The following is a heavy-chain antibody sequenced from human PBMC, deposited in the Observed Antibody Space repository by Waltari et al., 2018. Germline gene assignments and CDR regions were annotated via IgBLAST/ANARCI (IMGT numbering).Heavy chain of an antibody. CDR3: ARPISIGVVIKNFQH. D-gene: IGHD3-3*01. CDR1: GYTFTGYY. Sequence: QVQLVQSGAEVKKPGASVKVSCKASGYTFTGYYMHLVRQATGQGLEWMGWINPNSGGTNYAQKFQGRVTMTRDTSISTAYMELSRLRSDDTAVYYCARPISIGVVIKNFQHWGQGTLVTVSS. J-gene: IGHJ1*01. CDR2: INPNSGGT. V-gene: IGHV1-2*02.